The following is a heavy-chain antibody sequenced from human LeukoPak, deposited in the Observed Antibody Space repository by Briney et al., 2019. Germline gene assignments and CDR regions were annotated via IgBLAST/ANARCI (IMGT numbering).Heavy chain of an antibody. Sequence: SETLSLTCTVSGGSISSSSYYWGWIRQPPGRGLEGIGSIYYSGSTYYTPSLKSRVAISVDTSKNQFSLKLSSVTAADTAVYYCARLSRSGNIVGATVYFDYWGQGTLVTVSS. V-gene: IGHV4-39*01. CDR2: IYYSGST. CDR1: GGSISSSSYY. D-gene: IGHD1-26*01. J-gene: IGHJ4*02. CDR3: ARLSRSGNIVGATVYFDY.